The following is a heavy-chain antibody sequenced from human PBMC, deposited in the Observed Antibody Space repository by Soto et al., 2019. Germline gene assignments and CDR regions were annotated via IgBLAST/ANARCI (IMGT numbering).Heavy chain of an antibody. Sequence: SVSNAWMNWVRQAPGKGLEWVGRIKSKTDGGTTDYAAPVKGRFTSSRDDSKNTLYLQMNSLKTEDTAVYYCTTDPPRRXXXXXXXXXXXXXDXWGQGTLVTVSS. J-gene: IGHJ4*02. CDR1: SVSNAW. CDR2: IKSKTDGGTT. CDR3: TTDPPRRXXXXXXXXXXXXXDX. V-gene: IGHV3-15*07.